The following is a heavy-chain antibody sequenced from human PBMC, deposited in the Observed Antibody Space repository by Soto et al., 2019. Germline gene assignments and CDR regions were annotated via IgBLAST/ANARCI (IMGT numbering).Heavy chain of an antibody. V-gene: IGHV3-30*18. Sequence: GSLRLSCAASGFAFSTYGMHWVRQAPGKGLEWVALISYDGGDFYYADSVKGRFTISRDNSKHTLSLQMDSLRVEDTAVYYCAKDFGAWYDSWGQVPLVTVSS. D-gene: IGHD3-10*01. CDR2: ISYDGGDF. CDR1: GFAFSTYG. CDR3: AKDFGAWYDS. J-gene: IGHJ5*01.